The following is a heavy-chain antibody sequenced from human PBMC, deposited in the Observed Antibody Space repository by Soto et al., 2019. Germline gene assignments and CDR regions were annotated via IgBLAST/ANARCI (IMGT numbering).Heavy chain of an antibody. V-gene: IGHV3-15*01. CDR2: IKSKTDGGTT. Sequence: GGSLRLSCAASGFTFSNAWMSWVRQAPGKGLEWVGRIKSKTDGGTTDYAAPVKGRFTISRDDSKNTLYLQMNSLKTEDTAVYYCTTSSDFWSGYYTFKFDYWGQGTLVTVSS. CDR1: GFTFSNAW. CDR3: TTSSDFWSGYYTFKFDY. D-gene: IGHD3-3*01. J-gene: IGHJ4*02.